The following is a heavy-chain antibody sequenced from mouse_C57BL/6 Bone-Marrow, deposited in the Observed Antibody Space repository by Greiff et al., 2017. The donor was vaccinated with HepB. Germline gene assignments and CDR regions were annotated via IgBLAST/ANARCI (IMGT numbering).Heavy chain of an antibody. CDR1: GYTFTSYW. Sequence: VQLQQPGAELVRPGSSVKLSFKASGYTFTSYWMHWVKQRPIQGLEWIGNIDPSDSETHYNQKFKDKATLTVDKSSSTAYMQLSSLTSEDSAVYYCAREGVYYGSSYVGYFDYWGQGTTLTVSS. D-gene: IGHD1-1*01. CDR2: IDPSDSET. J-gene: IGHJ2*01. V-gene: IGHV1-52*01. CDR3: AREGVYYGSSYVGYFDY.